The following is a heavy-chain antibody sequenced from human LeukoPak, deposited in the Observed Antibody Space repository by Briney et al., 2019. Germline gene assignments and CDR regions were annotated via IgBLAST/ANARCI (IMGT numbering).Heavy chain of an antibody. D-gene: IGHD2-15*01. CDR3: ARDGLDIVVVVAATGAFDI. Sequence: SETLSLTCTVSGGSISSYYWSWIRQPPGKGLEWIGYIYYSGSTNYNPSLKSRVTISVDTSKNQFSLKLSSVTAADTAVYYCARDGLDIVVVVAATGAFDIWGQGTMVTVSS. CDR2: IYYSGST. V-gene: IGHV4-59*01. CDR1: GGSISSYY. J-gene: IGHJ3*02.